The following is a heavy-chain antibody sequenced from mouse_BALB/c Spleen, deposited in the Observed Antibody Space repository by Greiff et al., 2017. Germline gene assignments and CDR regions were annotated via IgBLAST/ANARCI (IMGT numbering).Heavy chain of an antibody. J-gene: IGHJ4*01. Sequence: LEESGPELVKPGASVKMSCKASGYTFTSYVMNWVKQKPGQGLEWIGYINPYNDGTKYNEKFKGKATLTSDKSSSTAYMELSSLTSEDSAVFYCAVYYRYDGYAMDYWGQGTSVTVSS. CDR2: INPYNDGT. CDR3: AVYYRYDGYAMDY. D-gene: IGHD2-14*01. CDR1: GYTFTSYV. V-gene: IGHV1-14*01.